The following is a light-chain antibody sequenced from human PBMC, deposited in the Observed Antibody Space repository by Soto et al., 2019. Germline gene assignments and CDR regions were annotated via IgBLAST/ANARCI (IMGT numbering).Light chain of an antibody. CDR3: QQLNNYPPT. CDR2: DAS. CDR1: QSISSY. Sequence: EVVLTQSPDTLSLPPGERATLSCRASQSISSYLAWYQQKPGQAPRLLIYDASSRATGIPARFSGSGSGTDFTLTISSLEPEDFATYYCQQLNNYPPTFGQGTKVEVK. J-gene: IGKJ1*01. V-gene: IGKV3-11*01.